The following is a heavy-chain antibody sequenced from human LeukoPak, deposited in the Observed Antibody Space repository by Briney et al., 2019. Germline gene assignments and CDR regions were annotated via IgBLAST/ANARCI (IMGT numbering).Heavy chain of an antibody. CDR2: IRSKADNYAS. CDR1: GFTFSGSP. J-gene: IGHJ4*02. V-gene: IGHV3-73*01. Sequence: GGSLRLSCAASGFTFSGSPILWVRQASGKGLEWVGRIRSKADNYASAYAASVQGRCTISRDDSKNTAYLQLNSLKTEDTAVYYCTQSNYWGQGALVTVSS. CDR3: TQSNY.